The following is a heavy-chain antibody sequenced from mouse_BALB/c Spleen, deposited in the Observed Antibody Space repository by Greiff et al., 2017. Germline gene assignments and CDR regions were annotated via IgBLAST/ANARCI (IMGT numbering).Heavy chain of an antibody. CDR3: ARGYYGSSYVFDY. J-gene: IGHJ2*01. CDR2: IWGDGST. D-gene: IGHD1-1*01. V-gene: IGHV2-6-7*01. Sequence: VQRVESGPGLVAPSQSLSITCTVSGFSLTGYGVNWVRQPPGKGLEWLGMIWGDGSTDYNSALKSRLSISKDNSKSQVFLKMNSLQTDDTARYYCARGYYGSSYVFDYWGQGTTLTVSS. CDR1: GFSLTGYG.